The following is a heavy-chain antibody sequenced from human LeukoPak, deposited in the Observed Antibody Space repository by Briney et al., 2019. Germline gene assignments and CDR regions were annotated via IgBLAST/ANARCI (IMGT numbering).Heavy chain of an antibody. J-gene: IGHJ6*02. D-gene: IGHD2-15*01. CDR2: ISSSGSTI. V-gene: IGHV3-48*03. CDR1: GFTFSSYE. CDR3: ASENCSGGSCYSDYYYGMDV. Sequence: PGGSLRLSCAASGFTFSSYEMNWVRQAPGKGLEWVSYISSSGSTIYYADSVKGRFTISRDNAKNSLYLQMNSLRAEDTAVYYCASENCSGGSCYSDYYYGMDVWGQGTTVTVSS.